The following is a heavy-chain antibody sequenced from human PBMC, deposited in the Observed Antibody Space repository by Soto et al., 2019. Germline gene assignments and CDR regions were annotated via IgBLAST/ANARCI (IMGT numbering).Heavy chain of an antibody. CDR3: AKDTGYQLLSHFDY. CDR1: GFTFDDYA. Sequence: GGSLRLSCAASGFTFDDYAMHWVRQAPGKGLEWVSGISWNSGSIGYADSVKGRFTISRDNAKNSLYLQMNSLRAEDTALYYCAKDTGYQLLSHFDYWGQGTLVTVSS. CDR2: ISWNSGSI. J-gene: IGHJ4*02. V-gene: IGHV3-9*01. D-gene: IGHD2-2*01.